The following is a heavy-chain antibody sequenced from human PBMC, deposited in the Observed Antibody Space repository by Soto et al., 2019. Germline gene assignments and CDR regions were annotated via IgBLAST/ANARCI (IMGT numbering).Heavy chain of an antibody. D-gene: IGHD3-22*01. CDR2: MSGSGDTT. V-gene: IGHV3-23*01. CDR1: GFTFSSYA. Sequence: GGSLRLSCAASGFTFSSYAMSWVRQAPGKGLEWVSAMSGSGDTTYYADSVKGRFSISRDNSKNTLYLQMDSLRAEDTAVYYCAKTMAHYYDGSGFYLDYWGQGNLVTVSS. J-gene: IGHJ4*02. CDR3: AKTMAHYYDGSGFYLDY.